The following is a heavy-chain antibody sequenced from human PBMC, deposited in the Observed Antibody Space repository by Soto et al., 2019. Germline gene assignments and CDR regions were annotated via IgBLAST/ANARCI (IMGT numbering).Heavy chain of an antibody. J-gene: IGHJ4*02. CDR1: GFTFSSYG. Sequence: QVQLVESGGGVVQPGSSLRLSCAAYGFTFSSYGMHWVRQAPGKGLEWVAVISYAGDYQYYADSVKGRFTISRDNSKNTLYLQMNTLRPEDTAVYFCAKSRGGSSWYEGDSWGQGTLVTVSS. CDR3: AKSRGGSSWYEGDS. D-gene: IGHD6-13*01. V-gene: IGHV3-30*18. CDR2: ISYAGDYQ.